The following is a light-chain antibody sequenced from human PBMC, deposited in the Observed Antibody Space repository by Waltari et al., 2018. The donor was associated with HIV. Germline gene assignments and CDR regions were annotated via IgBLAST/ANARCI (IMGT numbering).Light chain of an antibody. V-gene: IGKV3-20*01. CDR1: QSVTSTY. Sequence: EIVLTQSPGTLSLSPGEKATLSCRASQSVTSTYLAWYHQKPGQAPRLLIYGASSRATGIPDRFRGSGSGTDFTLTIRRLEPEDFAVYYCQQYGSSPYTFGQGTKLEIK. CDR2: GAS. CDR3: QQYGSSPYT. J-gene: IGKJ2*01.